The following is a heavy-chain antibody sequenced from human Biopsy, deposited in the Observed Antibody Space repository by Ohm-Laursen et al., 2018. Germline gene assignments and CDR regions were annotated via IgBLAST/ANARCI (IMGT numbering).Heavy chain of an antibody. J-gene: IGHJ6*02. CDR3: ARAPNSTGWPYYYFYGMDV. D-gene: IGHD2/OR15-2a*01. V-gene: IGHV4-59*07. CDR2: IYYSGST. CDR1: GGSISSDC. Sequence: SDTLSLTCAVSGGSISSDCWSWIRQTPGKGLEWIGYIYYSGSTNYNPSLKSRVTISVDTSQSQFSLRLNSVTAADTAVYYCARAPNSTGWPYYYFYGMDVWGQGTPVTGSS.